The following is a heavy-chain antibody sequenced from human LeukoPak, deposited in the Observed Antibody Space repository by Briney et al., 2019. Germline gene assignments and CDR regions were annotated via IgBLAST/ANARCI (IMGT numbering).Heavy chain of an antibody. J-gene: IGHJ4*02. CDR3: ASRSDSDYFDY. D-gene: IGHD1-26*01. V-gene: IGHV3-30*02. CDR2: IRYDGNNK. CDR1: GFTLRAFG. Sequence: PGGSLRLSCTTSGFTLRAFGMHWVRQAPGKGLEWVAFIRYDGNNKYFTDSVKGRFTISRDNSKTTLYLQMDSLRPEDTAVYYCASRSDSDYFDYWGQRTLVTVSS.